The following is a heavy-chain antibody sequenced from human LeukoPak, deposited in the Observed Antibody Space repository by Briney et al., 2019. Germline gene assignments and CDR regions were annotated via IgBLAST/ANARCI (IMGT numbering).Heavy chain of an antibody. CDR2: ISGSGGST. CDR1: GFTFSSYA. Sequence: GGSLRLSCAASGFTFSSYAMSWVRQAPGKGLEWVSAISGSGGSTYYADSVKGRFTISRDNSKNTLYLQMNSLRAEDTSVYYCAKDYDILTGYPYYFDYWGQGTLVTVSS. V-gene: IGHV3-23*01. CDR3: AKDYDILTGYPYYFDY. J-gene: IGHJ4*02. D-gene: IGHD3-9*01.